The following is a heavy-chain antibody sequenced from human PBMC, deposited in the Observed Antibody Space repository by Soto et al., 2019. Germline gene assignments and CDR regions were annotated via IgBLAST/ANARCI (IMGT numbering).Heavy chain of an antibody. D-gene: IGHD3-22*01. CDR3: ARDNLEPYYYDSSGYYEGAFDI. V-gene: IGHV3-30-3*01. J-gene: IGHJ3*02. CDR1: GFTFSSYA. CDR2: ISYDGSNK. Sequence: GGSLRLSCAASGFTFSSYAMHWVRQAPGKGLEWVAVISYDGSNKYYADSVKGRFTISRDNSKNTLYLQMNSLRAEDTAVYYCARDNLEPYYYDSSGYYEGAFDIWGQGTMVTVSS.